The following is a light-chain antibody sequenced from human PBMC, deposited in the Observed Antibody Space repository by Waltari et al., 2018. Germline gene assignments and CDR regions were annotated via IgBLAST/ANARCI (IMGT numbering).Light chain of an antibody. J-gene: IGKJ1*01. CDR2: KTS. V-gene: IGKV1-5*03. CDR1: QTVDSW. Sequence: DIQMTQSPSTLSALVGDRAIMSCRASQTVDSWLAWYQQKPGQAPKLLIDKTSSLEMGVPSSFSGSGSETEFTLSISSLQPDDFATYYCQKYISYPWTFGQGTKVEIK. CDR3: QKYISYPWT.